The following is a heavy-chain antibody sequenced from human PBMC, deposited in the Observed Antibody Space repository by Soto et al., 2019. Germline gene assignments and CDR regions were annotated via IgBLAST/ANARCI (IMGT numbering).Heavy chain of an antibody. Sequence: SETLSLTCTVSGCSISSYYWSWIRQPPGKGLEWIGYIYYSGSTKYDPSLKSRVTISVDTSKNQFSLKLSSVTAADTAVYYCARRSGSCFDYWGQGTLVTVS. CDR1: GCSISSYY. V-gene: IGHV4-59*08. CDR3: ARRSGSCFDY. D-gene: IGHD7-27*01. J-gene: IGHJ4*02. CDR2: IYYSGST.